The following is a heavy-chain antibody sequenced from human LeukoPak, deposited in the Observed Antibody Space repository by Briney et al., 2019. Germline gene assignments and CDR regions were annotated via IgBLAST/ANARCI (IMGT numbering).Heavy chain of an antibody. CDR3: ARERGYCSSTSCYTGMRRWFDP. D-gene: IGHD2-2*02. CDR1: GYTFTGYY. V-gene: IGHV1-2*02. Sequence: AASVKVSCKASGYTFTGYYMHWVRQAPGQGLEWMGWINPNSGGTNYAQKFQGRVTMTRDTSISTAYMELSRLRSDDTAVYYCARERGYCSSTSCYTGMRRWFDPWGQGTLVTVSS. J-gene: IGHJ5*02. CDR2: INPNSGGT.